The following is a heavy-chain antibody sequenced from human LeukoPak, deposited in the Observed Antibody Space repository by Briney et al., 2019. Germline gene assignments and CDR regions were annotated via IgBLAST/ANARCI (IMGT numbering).Heavy chain of an antibody. CDR2: IYYSGST. CDR1: GGCISSGGYY. CDR3: ARGSSSSWYFSSGWFDP. V-gene: IGHV4-31*03. Sequence: PSQTLSLTCTVSGGCISSGGYYWSWIRQHPGKGLEWIGYIYYSGSTYYNPSLKSRVTISVDTSKNQFSLKLSSVTAADTAVYYCARGSSSSWYFSSGWFDPWGQGTLVTVSS. D-gene: IGHD6-13*01. J-gene: IGHJ5*02.